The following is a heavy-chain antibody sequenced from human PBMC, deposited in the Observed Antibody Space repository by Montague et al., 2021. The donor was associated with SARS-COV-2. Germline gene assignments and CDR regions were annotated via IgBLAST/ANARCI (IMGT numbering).Heavy chain of an antibody. CDR1: GGSISSSDYY. D-gene: IGHD3-22*01. CDR3: ARGRQHFNMIVVVMTGGEYYFDY. Sequence: SETLSLTCTVSGGSISSSDYYWGWIRQPPGKGLEWIGTIYYSGSTYYTPSLKSRVTISVDTSKSQFSLKLTSLTAADTAVYYCARGRQHFNMIVVVMTGGEYYFDYWGQGTLVTVSS. V-gene: IGHV4-39*01. J-gene: IGHJ4*02. CDR2: IYYSGST.